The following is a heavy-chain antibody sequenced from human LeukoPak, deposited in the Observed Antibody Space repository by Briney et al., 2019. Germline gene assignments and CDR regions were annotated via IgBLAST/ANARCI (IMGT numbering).Heavy chain of an antibody. D-gene: IGHD1-7*01. Sequence: GRSLRLSCAASGFTFSSYGMHWVRQAPGKGLEWVAVISYDGSNKYYADSVKGRFTISRDNSKNTLYLQMNSLRAEDTAVYYCASNWNYALDYWGRGTLVTVSS. CDR2: ISYDGSNK. CDR3: ASNWNYALDY. CDR1: GFTFSSYG. J-gene: IGHJ4*02. V-gene: IGHV3-30*03.